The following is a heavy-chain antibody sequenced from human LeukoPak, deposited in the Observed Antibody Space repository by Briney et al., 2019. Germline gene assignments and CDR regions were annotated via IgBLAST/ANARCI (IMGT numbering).Heavy chain of an antibody. CDR1: GGTFSSYA. CDR2: IIPIFGTA. Sequence: GSSVKVSCKASGGTFSSYAISWVRQAPGQGLEWMGGIIPIFGTANYAQKFQGRVTITADESTSTAYMELSSLRSEDTAVYYCARGGGRYCSSTSCYLETYFDYWGQGTLVTVSS. V-gene: IGHV1-69*01. CDR3: ARGGGRYCSSTSCYLETYFDY. D-gene: IGHD2-2*01. J-gene: IGHJ4*02.